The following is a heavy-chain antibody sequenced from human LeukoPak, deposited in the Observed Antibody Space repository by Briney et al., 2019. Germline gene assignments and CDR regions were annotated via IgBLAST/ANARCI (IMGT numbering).Heavy chain of an antibody. V-gene: IGHV3-9*01. J-gene: IGHJ4*02. CDR2: FSWNRGFI. CDR1: GFPLEGLA. Sequence: SLRLPCGASGFPLEGLAMDRVPEVPGGGPGWGSGFSWNRGFIGYADSVKGRFTISRDNAKNSLYLQMNSLRAEDTAFYYCASVLWFGGIFFDYWGQGTLVTVSS. CDR3: ASVLWFGGIFFDY. D-gene: IGHD3-10*01.